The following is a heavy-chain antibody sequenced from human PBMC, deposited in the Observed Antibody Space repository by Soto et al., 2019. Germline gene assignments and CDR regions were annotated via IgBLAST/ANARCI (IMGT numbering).Heavy chain of an antibody. J-gene: IGHJ4*02. Sequence: LRRSCAASGFTFTRYSMNWVRRAPGKGLEWVSSISSTTNYIYYGDSMKGRFTISRDNAKNSLYLEMNSLRAEDTAVYYCARESEDLTSNFDYWGQGTLVTVSS. V-gene: IGHV3-21*06. CDR2: ISSTTNYI. CDR1: GFTFTRYS. CDR3: ARESEDLTSNFDY.